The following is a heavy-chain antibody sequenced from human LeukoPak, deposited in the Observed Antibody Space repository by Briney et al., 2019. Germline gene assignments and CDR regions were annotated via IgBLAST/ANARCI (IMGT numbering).Heavy chain of an antibody. CDR3: ARDRSGGWYSHYFDY. J-gene: IGHJ4*02. CDR1: GGSISSYY. V-gene: IGHV4-59*01. CDR2: IYYSGST. Sequence: SETLSLTCTVSGGSISSYYWSWIRQPPGKGLEWIGYIYYSGSTNYNPFLKSRVTISVDTSKNQFSLKLSSVTAADTAVYYCARDRSGGWYSHYFDYWGQGTLVTVSS. D-gene: IGHD6-19*01.